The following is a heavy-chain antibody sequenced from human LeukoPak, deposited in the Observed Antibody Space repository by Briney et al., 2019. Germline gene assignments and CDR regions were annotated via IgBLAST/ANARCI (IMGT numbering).Heavy chain of an antibody. D-gene: IGHD3-3*01. Sequence: GGSLRLSCAASGFTFSSYSMNWVRQAPGKGLEWVSSISSSSSYIYYADSVKGRFTISRDNAKNSLYLQMNSLRAEDTAVYYCARESYYDFWSAHQGYFDYWGQGTLVTVSS. CDR1: GFTFSSYS. CDR2: ISSSSSYI. J-gene: IGHJ4*02. CDR3: ARESYYDFWSAHQGYFDY. V-gene: IGHV3-21*01.